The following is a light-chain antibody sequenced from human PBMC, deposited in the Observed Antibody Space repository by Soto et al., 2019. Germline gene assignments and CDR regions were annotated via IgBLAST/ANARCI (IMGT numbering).Light chain of an antibody. Sequence: EIVMTQSPATLSVSPGERATLSCRASQSVDSNLAWYQQKPGQAPRLLMYDASTRATGIPARFSGSGSGTEFTLTITSLQSEDFAVYYCQQYNNWPRAFAQGTKVYIK. CDR1: QSVDSN. CDR3: QQYNNWPRA. CDR2: DAS. V-gene: IGKV3-15*01. J-gene: IGKJ1*01.